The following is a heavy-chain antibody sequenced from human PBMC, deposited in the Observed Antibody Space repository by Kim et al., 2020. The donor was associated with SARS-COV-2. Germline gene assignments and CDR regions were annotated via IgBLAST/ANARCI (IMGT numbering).Heavy chain of an antibody. V-gene: IGHV3-9*01. CDR1: GFTFGDYA. CDR2: ISWNSGSI. CDR3: AKDVDYYASSGPGAFDI. J-gene: IGHJ3*02. D-gene: IGHD3-22*01. Sequence: GGSLRLSCAASGFTFGDYAMHWVRQAPGKGLEWVSGISWNSGSIDYADSVKGRFTISRDNAKNSLYLQMNSLRAEDTALYYCAKDVDYYASSGPGAFDIWGQGTMVTVSS.